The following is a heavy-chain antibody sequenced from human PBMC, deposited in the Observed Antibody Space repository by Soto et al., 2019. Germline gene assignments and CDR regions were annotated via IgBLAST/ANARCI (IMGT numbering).Heavy chain of an antibody. CDR2: IYPGDSDT. V-gene: IGHV5-51*01. CDR3: ARQGCSSTSCYTERVKYYYYGMDV. Sequence: GESLKISCKGSGYSFTSYWIGWVRQMPGKGLEWMGIIYPGDSDTRYSPSFQGQVTISADKSISTAYLQWSSLKASDTAMYYCARQGCSSTSCYTERVKYYYYGMDVWGQGTTVTVSS. CDR1: GYSFTSYW. J-gene: IGHJ6*02. D-gene: IGHD2-2*02.